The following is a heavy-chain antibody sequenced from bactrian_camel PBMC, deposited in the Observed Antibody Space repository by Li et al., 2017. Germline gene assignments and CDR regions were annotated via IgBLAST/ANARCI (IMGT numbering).Heavy chain of an antibody. Sequence: VQLVESGGGSVQAGGSLRLSCAASGVSYSAYSCMGWFRQTPGKEREGVAVHGQYGDTDHADAVKGRFTISQDTANNTVYLQMDSLKPDDTTNYYCAA. V-gene: IGHV3-3*01. CDR1: GVSYSAYS. CDR2: HGQYGDT.